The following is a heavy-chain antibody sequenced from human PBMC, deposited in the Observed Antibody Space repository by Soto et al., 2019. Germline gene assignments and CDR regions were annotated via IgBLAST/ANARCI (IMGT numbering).Heavy chain of an antibody. CDR3: ARLSSLYTSSWPPIYFDY. Sequence: PSETLSLTCTVSGGSISSGDYYWTWIRQPPGKGLEWIGYIYYSGNTYYNPSLKSRVTISVDTSKNQFSLKLNSVTAADTAVYYCARLSSLYTSSWPPIYFDYWGQGTLVTVSS. D-gene: IGHD6-13*01. J-gene: IGHJ4*02. CDR1: GGSISSGDYY. CDR2: IYYSGNT. V-gene: IGHV4-30-4*01.